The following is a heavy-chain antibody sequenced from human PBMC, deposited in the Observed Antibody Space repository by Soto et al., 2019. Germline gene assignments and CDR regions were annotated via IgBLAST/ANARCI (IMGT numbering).Heavy chain of an antibody. D-gene: IGHD3-3*01. CDR3: ARGIKTLNFWSGYYSDY. CDR2: ISAYNGNT. Sequence: ASVKVSCKASGYTFTSYGISWVRQAPGQGLERMGWISAYNGNTNYAQKLQGRVTMTTDTSTSTAYMELRSLRSDDTAVYYCARGIKTLNFWSGYYSDYWGQGTLVTVSS. CDR1: GYTFTSYG. J-gene: IGHJ4*02. V-gene: IGHV1-18*01.